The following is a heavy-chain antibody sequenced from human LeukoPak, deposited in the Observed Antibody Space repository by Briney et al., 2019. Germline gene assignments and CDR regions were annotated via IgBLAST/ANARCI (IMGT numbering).Heavy chain of an antibody. CDR3: ARVTGGEAARPIRKAGYYYYYLDV. J-gene: IGHJ6*03. CDR2: ISSSGSTI. CDR1: GFTFSDYY. D-gene: IGHD6-6*01. Sequence: PGGSLRLSCAASGFTFSDYYMSSIRQAPGKGLEWVSYISSSGSTIYYADSVKGRFTTSRDNAKNSLYLQMNSLRAEDTAVYYCARVTGGEAARPIRKAGYYYYYLDVWGKGTAVTVSS. V-gene: IGHV3-11*01.